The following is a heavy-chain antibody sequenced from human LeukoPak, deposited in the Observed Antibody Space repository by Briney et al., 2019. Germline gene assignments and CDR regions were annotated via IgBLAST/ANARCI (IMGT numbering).Heavy chain of an antibody. D-gene: IGHD5-12*01. V-gene: IGHV3-30*18. CDR2: ISLDGSLQ. Sequence: GGSLRLSCAASGFSFSTYGMHWVRQTSGKGLEWLAVISLDGSLQFYADSVKGRFIISRDNSKNTLYLQMNSLRPEDTAVYYCAKCPILRGFDYYFDNWGQGTLVTVSS. CDR3: AKCPILRGFDYYFDN. CDR1: GFSFSTYG. J-gene: IGHJ4*02.